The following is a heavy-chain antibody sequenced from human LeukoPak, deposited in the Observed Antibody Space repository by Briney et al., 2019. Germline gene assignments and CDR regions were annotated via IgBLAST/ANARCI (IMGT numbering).Heavy chain of an antibody. CDR2: ISYDGSNK. V-gene: IGHV3-30-3*02. CDR3: AKSGEELAFDY. Sequence: GRSLRLSCAASGFTFSSYAMHWVRQAPGKGLEWVAVISYDGSNKYYADSVKGRFTISRDNSKNTLYLQMNSLRAEDTAVYYCAKSGEELAFDYWGQGTLVTVSS. CDR1: GFTFSSYA. D-gene: IGHD1-26*01. J-gene: IGHJ4*02.